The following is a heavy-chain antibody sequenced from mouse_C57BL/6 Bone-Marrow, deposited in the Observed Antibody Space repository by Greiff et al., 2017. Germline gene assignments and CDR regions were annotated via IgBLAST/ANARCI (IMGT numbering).Heavy chain of an antibody. CDR2: INPNYGTT. J-gene: IGHJ2*01. D-gene: IGHD1-1*01. CDR1: GYSFTDYN. CDR3: AIYYYGSSRYYFDY. Sequence: EVQLQQSGPELVKPGASVKISCKASGYSFTDYNMNWVKQSNGKSLEWIGLINPNYGTTSYNQKFKGKATLTVDQSASTAYMQLNSLTSENSAVYYCAIYYYGSSRYYFDYWGQGTTLTVSS. V-gene: IGHV1-39*01.